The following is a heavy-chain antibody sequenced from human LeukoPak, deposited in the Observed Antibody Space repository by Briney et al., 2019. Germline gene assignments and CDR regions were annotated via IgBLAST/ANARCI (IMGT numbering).Heavy chain of an antibody. CDR3: AREGVVGATANHYDY. Sequence: GGSLRLSCAASGFIISSNYMTWVRQAPGKGLEWVANIKQDGSAKYYVDSVKGRFTISRDNAKNSLYLQMNSLRAEDTGVYYCAREGVVGATANHYDYWGQGSLVTVSS. V-gene: IGHV3-7*01. J-gene: IGHJ4*02. CDR2: IKQDGSAK. D-gene: IGHD1-26*01. CDR1: GFIISSNY.